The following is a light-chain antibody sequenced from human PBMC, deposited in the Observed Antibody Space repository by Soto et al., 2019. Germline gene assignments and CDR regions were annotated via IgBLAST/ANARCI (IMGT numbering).Light chain of an antibody. CDR2: GAS. V-gene: IGKV3-15*01. Sequence: EIVMTQSPATLPVTTGEKAALSCRTSQSVNSHLAWYQHKPGQAPRLLIYGASSRATGIPTRFSGSGSGTEFTLTISRLEPEDFAVYYCQQYGSSGTFGQGTKVDIK. CDR3: QQYGSSGT. J-gene: IGKJ1*01. CDR1: QSVNSH.